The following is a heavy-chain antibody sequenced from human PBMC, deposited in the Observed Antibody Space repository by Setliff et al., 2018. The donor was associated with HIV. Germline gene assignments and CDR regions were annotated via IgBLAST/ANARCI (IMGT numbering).Heavy chain of an antibody. CDR1: GQSISGGYY. CDR2: VYHSGKT. CDR3: AKNDFGEGSCFDP. J-gene: IGHJ5*02. D-gene: IGHD3-16*01. V-gene: IGHV4-38-2*02. Sequence: PSETLSLTCTVSGQSISGGYYWGWIRQPPGKGLEWIWSVYHSGKTYYNPSLKSRVTMSADTSKNQISLMLRSMTAADTAVYYCAKNDFGEGSCFDPWGQGSLVTVSS.